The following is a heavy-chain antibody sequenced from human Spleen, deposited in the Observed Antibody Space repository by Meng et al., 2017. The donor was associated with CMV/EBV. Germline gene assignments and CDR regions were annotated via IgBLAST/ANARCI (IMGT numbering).Heavy chain of an antibody. V-gene: IGHV4-39*07. D-gene: IGHD2-2*01. CDR2: LYYSGST. CDR3: ARIYCSSTSCYRNYGMDV. J-gene: IGHJ6*02. Sequence: SETLSLTCTVSGDSISSSNYYWGWIRQPPGKGLVWIGSLYYSGSTYYNPSLKSRVTISVDTSKSQFSLKLSSVTAADTAVYYCARIYCSSTSCYRNYGMDVWGQGTTVTVSS. CDR1: GDSISSSNYY.